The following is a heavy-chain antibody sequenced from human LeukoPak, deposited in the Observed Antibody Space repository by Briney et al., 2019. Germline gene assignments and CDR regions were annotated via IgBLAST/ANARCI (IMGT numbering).Heavy chain of an antibody. Sequence: GSLRLSCAASGFTFSSYAMSWVRQAPGKGLEWVSAISGSGGSTYYADSVKGRFTISRDNSKNTLYLQMNRLRAEDTAVYYCAKDREITFGGVIVNGGQGTLVTVSS. CDR1: GFTFSSYA. D-gene: IGHD3-16*02. J-gene: IGHJ4*02. CDR2: ISGSGGST. V-gene: IGHV3-23*01. CDR3: AKDREITFGGVIVN.